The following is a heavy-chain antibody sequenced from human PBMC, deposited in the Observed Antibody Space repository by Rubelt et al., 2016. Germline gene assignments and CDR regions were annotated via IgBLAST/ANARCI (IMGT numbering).Heavy chain of an antibody. V-gene: IGHV1-69*10. Sequence: TFSSYAISWVRQAPGQGLEWMGGIIPILGIANYAQKFQGRVTITADKSTSTAYMELSSLRSEDTAVYYCARARQQLVGRGYYYYGMDVWGQGTTVTVSS. CDR2: IIPILGIA. J-gene: IGHJ6*02. CDR1: TFSSYA. D-gene: IGHD6-13*01. CDR3: ARARQQLVGRGYYYYGMDV.